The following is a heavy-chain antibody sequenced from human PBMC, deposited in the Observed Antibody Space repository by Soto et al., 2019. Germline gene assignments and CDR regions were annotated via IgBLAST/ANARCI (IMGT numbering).Heavy chain of an antibody. Sequence: GGSLRLSCAASGFTFSIFAMSWVRQSPGKGLEWVSTISGRGGSTYYADAVKGRFTISRDNSMGTLYLQMKSLRVEDTGIYYCEKEASLGSNVDLGYWGQGALVTVSS. D-gene: IGHD7-27*01. J-gene: IGHJ4*01. CDR2: ISGRGGST. CDR1: GFTFSIFA. V-gene: IGHV3-23*01. CDR3: EKEASLGSNVDLGY.